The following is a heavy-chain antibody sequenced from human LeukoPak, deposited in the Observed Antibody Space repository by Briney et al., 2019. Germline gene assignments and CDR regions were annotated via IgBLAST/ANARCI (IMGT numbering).Heavy chain of an antibody. CDR3: ARVISPNYYGSGSIRY. CDR1: GESFSGYY. CDR2: INHSGST. D-gene: IGHD3-10*01. J-gene: IGHJ4*02. V-gene: IGHV4-34*01. Sequence: PSETLSLTCAVYGESFSGYYWSWIRQPPGRGLEWIGEINHSGSTNYNPSLKSRVTISIDTSTNQFSLKLSSVTAADTAVYYCARVISPNYYGSGSIRYWGQGTLVTVSS.